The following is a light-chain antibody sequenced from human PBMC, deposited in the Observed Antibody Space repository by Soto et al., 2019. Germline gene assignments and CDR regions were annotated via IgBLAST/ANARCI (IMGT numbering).Light chain of an antibody. Sequence: DIQMTQSPSTLSASIGDRVTITCRASRNVGDWLAWFQQKPGKAPKLLIYKASTLESGVPSRFRGTASGTEFTLTISSLQPDDYASYYCQEHGTYPLTFGGGTKVDIK. CDR2: KAS. V-gene: IGKV1-5*03. CDR1: RNVGDW. CDR3: QEHGTYPLT. J-gene: IGKJ4*01.